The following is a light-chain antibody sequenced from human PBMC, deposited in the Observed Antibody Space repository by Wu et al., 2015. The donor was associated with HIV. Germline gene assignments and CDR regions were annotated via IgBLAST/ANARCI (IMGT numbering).Light chain of an antibody. Sequence: VLTQSPGTLSLSPGERATLSCRTSQSVSSDYLAWYQHKPGQAPRLLIYGASNRATGIPDRFSGSGSGTDFTLTISSLQPEDFATYYCQQTYSSPKTFGQGTKVEI. CDR1: QSVSSDY. J-gene: IGKJ1*01. CDR2: GAS. CDR3: QQTYSSPKT. V-gene: IGKV3-20*01.